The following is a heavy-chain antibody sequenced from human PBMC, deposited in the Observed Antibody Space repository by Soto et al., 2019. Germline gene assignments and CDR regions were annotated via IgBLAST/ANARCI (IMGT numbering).Heavy chain of an antibody. CDR2: IKSKTDGGTT. CDR1: GFTFSNAW. CDR3: TTDLAPQYYDILTGYLYYYYYYGMDV. Sequence: GGSLRLSCAASGFTFSNAWMNWVRQAPGKGLEWVGRIKSKTDGGTTDYAAPVKGRFTISRDDSKNTLYLQMNSLKTEDTAVYYCTTDLAPQYYDILTGYLYYYYYYGMDVWGQGTTVTVSS. V-gene: IGHV3-15*07. J-gene: IGHJ6*02. D-gene: IGHD3-9*01.